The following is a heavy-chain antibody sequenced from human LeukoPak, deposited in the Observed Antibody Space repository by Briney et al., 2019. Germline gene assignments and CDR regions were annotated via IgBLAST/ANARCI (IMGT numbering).Heavy chain of an antibody. J-gene: IGHJ4*02. V-gene: IGHV1-18*04. CDR3: ARGPGIAVAGVFDY. CDR1: GYTFTSYG. CDR2: ISGYNGHT. D-gene: IGHD6-19*01. Sequence: ASVKVSCKASGYTFTSYGINWVRQAPGQGLEWMGWISGYNGHTNYVQKMQGRVTMTTDTSTNTAYMELRSLRSDDTAVYYCARGPGIAVAGVFDYWGRGSLVTVSS.